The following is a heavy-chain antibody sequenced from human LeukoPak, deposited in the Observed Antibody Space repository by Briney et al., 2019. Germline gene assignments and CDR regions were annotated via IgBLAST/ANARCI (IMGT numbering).Heavy chain of an antibody. CDR2: IYYSGST. V-gene: IGHV4-59*01. CDR1: GGSISSYY. J-gene: IGHJ4*02. Sequence: SETLSLTCTVSGGSISSYYWSWIRQPPGKGLEWIGYIYYSGSTNYNPSLKSRVTISVDTSKNQFSLKLSSVTAADTAVYYCARGALAVGGFFDYWGQGTLVTVSS. CDR3: ARGALAVGGFFDY. D-gene: IGHD6-19*01.